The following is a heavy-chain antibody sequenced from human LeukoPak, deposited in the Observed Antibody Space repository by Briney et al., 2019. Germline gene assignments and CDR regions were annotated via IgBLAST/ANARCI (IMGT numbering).Heavy chain of an antibody. J-gene: IGHJ3*02. D-gene: IGHD3-22*01. CDR3: ASYKRRDSSGYYCDAFDI. CDR2: IYYSGST. CDR1: GGSISSSSYY. V-gene: IGHV4-39*01. Sequence: PSETLSLTCTVSGGSISSSSYYWGWVRQPPGKGLEWIGSIYYSGSTYYNPSLKSRVTISVDTSNNQLSLKLSSVTAADTAVYYCASYKRRDSSGYYCDAFDIWGQGTMVTVSS.